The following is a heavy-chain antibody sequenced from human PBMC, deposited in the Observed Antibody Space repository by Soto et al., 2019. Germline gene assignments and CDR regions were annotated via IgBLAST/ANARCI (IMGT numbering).Heavy chain of an antibody. Sequence: ASVKVSCKASGYTFTSYGISWVRQAPGQGLEWMGWISAYNGNTNYAQKLQGRVTMTTDTSTSTAYMELRSLRSDDTAVYYCARGPINYYDSSGYDRGGSYSDYWGQGTLVTVSS. D-gene: IGHD3-22*01. J-gene: IGHJ4*02. CDR1: GYTFTSYG. CDR2: ISAYNGNT. CDR3: ARGPINYYDSSGYDRGGSYSDY. V-gene: IGHV1-18*01.